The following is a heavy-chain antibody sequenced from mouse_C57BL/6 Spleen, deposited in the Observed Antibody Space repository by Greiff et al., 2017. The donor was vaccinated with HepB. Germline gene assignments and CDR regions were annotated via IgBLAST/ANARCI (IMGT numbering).Heavy chain of an antibody. J-gene: IGHJ2*01. CDR1: GFTLSDYG. Sequence: EVMLVESGGGLVKPGGSLKLSCAASGFTLSDYGMHWVRQAPEKGLEWVAYISSGSSTIYYADTVKGRFTISRDNAKNTLFLQMTSLRSEDTAMYYCSRDYYGSGYYFDYWGQGTTLTVSS. V-gene: IGHV5-17*01. CDR3: SRDYYGSGYYFDY. CDR2: ISSGSSTI. D-gene: IGHD1-1*01.